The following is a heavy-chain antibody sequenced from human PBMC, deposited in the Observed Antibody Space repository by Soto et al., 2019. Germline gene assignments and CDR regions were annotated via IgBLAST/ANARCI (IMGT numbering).Heavy chain of an antibody. CDR3: AKDLCSSSSCYYNYGMDV. CDR1: GFTFRNYA. D-gene: IGHD2-2*01. V-gene: IGHV3-30*18. Sequence: QVELVESGGGGVQPGRSLRLSCAASGFTFRNYAMHWVRQAPGKGLEWVAVISYDGSNKYYADSVKGRFTISRDKSKNTLYLQMNSLRAEDTAVYYGAKDLCSSSSCYYNYGMDVWGQGTTITVSS. CDR2: ISYDGSNK. J-gene: IGHJ6*02.